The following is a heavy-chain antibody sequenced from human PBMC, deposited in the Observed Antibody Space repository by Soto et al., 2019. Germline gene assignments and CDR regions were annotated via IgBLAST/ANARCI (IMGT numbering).Heavy chain of an antibody. CDR3: VRRVSGNYDY. J-gene: IGHJ4*02. D-gene: IGHD1-7*01. CDR2: ISSNGGTT. V-gene: IGHV3-64*01. Sequence: EVQLAESGGGMVQPGGSLRLSCVASGFTFSSYDMHWVRQAPGKGLEYVSSISSNGGTTYYGNSVKGRFTISRDNSKNTPSLQMGSLRAEDIAVYYCVRRVSGNYDYWGQGTLVTVSS. CDR1: GFTFSSYD.